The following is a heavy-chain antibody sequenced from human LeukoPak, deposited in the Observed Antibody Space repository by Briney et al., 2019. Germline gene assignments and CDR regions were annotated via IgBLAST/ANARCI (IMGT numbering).Heavy chain of an antibody. J-gene: IGHJ4*02. CDR1: GFTFSSYG. Sequence: PGGSLRLSCAASGFTFSSYGMHWVRQAPGKGLEWVAVISCDGSNKYYADSVKGRFTISRDNSKNTLYLQMNSLRAEDTAVYYCAKERVGAPDYWGQGTLVTVSS. CDR2: ISCDGSNK. CDR3: AKERVGAPDY. V-gene: IGHV3-30*18. D-gene: IGHD1-26*01.